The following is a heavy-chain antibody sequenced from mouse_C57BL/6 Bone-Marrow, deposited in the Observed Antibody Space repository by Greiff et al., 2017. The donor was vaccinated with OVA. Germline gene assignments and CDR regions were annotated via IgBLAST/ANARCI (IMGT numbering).Heavy chain of an antibody. CDR1: GYTFTSYW. CDR2: INPSNGGT. D-gene: IGHD6-1*01. Sequence: QVQLQQPGTELVKPGASVKLSCKASGYTFTSYWMHWVKQRPGQGLEWIGNINPSNGGTNYNEKFKSKATLTVDKSSSTAYMPLSSLTSEDSAVYYSARLGTVVASDMDYWGQGTSVTVSS. CDR3: ARLGTVVASDMDY. V-gene: IGHV1-53*01. J-gene: IGHJ4*01.